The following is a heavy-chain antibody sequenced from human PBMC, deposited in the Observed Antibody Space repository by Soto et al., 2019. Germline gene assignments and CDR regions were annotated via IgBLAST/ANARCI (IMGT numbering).Heavy chain of an antibody. CDR3: VRRAVTATTNWGAFEV. CDR2: VSPGGDVS. J-gene: IGHJ3*01. Sequence: GGSLRLSCVASGLTFSTHAMSWVRQVPGKGLEWVSTVSPGGDVSHYTDSVKGRFTISRDNSRRTLHLQMDSLRAEDAAVYFCVRRAVTATTNWGAFEVWGQGTVVTVSS. D-gene: IGHD7-27*01. V-gene: IGHV3-23*01. CDR1: GLTFSTHA.